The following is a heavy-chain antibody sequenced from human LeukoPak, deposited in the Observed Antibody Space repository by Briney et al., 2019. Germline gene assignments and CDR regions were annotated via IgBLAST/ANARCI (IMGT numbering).Heavy chain of an antibody. CDR2: INHSGST. Sequence: SETLSLTCAVYGGSFSRYYWTWIRQPPGKGLEWIGEINHSGSTNYNPSLKSRVTISVDTSKNQFSLKLSSVTAADTAVYYCARGRGWNYYYYMDVWGKGTTVTVSS. CDR1: GGSFSRYY. D-gene: IGHD5-24*01. V-gene: IGHV4-34*01. CDR3: ARGRGWNYYYYMDV. J-gene: IGHJ6*03.